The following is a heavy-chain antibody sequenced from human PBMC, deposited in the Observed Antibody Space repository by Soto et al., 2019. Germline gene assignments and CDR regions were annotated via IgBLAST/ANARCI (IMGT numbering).Heavy chain of an antibody. CDR2: INHSGST. D-gene: IGHD6-13*01. CDR3: ARFSGYSSSHYGMDV. V-gene: IGHV4-34*01. Sequence: SETLSLTCAVYGGSFSGYYWSWIRQPPGKGLEWIGEINHSGSTNYNPSLKSRVTISVDTSKNQFSLKLSSVTAADTAVYYCARFSGYSSSHYGMDVWGQGTTVTVS. CDR1: GGSFSGYY. J-gene: IGHJ6*02.